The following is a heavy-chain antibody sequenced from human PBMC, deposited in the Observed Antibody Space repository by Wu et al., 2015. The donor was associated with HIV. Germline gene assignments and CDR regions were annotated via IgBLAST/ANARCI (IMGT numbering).Heavy chain of an antibody. CDR3: LREESCGHENFDT. Sequence: QVQLVQSGAEVKKPGSSVKVSCKASGGTFTSYAISWVRQAPGQGLEYMGCLIPVFKISNYAQKFQGRVTITADESTGTAYMDLSSLRSDDTAVYYLLREESCGHENFDTWGQGTLVTVSS. J-gene: IGHJ4*02. D-gene: IGHD2/OR15-2a*01. V-gene: IGHV1-69*12. CDR2: LIPVFKIS. CDR1: GGTFTSYA.